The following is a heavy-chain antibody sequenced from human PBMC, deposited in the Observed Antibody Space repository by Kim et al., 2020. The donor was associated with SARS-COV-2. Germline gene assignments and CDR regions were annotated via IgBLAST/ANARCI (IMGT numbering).Heavy chain of an antibody. CDR3: ARGRAGVVPSPILGLGPYYDYYAMDV. Sequence: SETLSLTSAVFGEYFSGYHWTWIRQSPGKGLEWIGEINHSGGTNCNPSLKSRVTISLDTSKNQFSLKLGSLSAADTAVYYCARGRAGVVPSPILGLGPYYDYYAMDVWGQGTTITVSS. D-gene: IGHD3-3*01. CDR1: GEYFSGYH. V-gene: IGHV4-34*01. J-gene: IGHJ6*02. CDR2: INHSGGT.